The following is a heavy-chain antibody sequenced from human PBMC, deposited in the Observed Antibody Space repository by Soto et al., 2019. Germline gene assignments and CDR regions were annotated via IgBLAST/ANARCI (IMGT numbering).Heavy chain of an antibody. CDR3: VSWVSAHFDY. CDR2: ISDSGVNT. J-gene: IGHJ4*02. D-gene: IGHD2-8*01. Sequence: PGGSLSLSCTTSGLIFRNHAMTWVQQAPDKGLEWVSTISDSGVNTHYANSAKGRFTISRDKSRNTLYLQMNSLRGEDTAVYYCVSWVSAHFDYWGQGTVVTVSS. CDR1: GLIFRNHA. V-gene: IGHV3-23*01.